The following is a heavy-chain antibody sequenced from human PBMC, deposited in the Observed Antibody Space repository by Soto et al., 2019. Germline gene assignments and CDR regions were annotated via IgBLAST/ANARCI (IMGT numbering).Heavy chain of an antibody. Sequence: EVHLVESGGGLVQPGGSLRLSCAASAFSISSYWMSWVRQAPGKGLAWVANIKEDGSETYYADSVKGRFTISRDNAKNSLYLQMNSLRDEDTAMYYCARWGYGTSGFDCWGQGTQVTVSS. J-gene: IGHJ4*02. D-gene: IGHD2-15*01. V-gene: IGHV3-7*01. CDR2: IKEDGSET. CDR3: ARWGYGTSGFDC. CDR1: AFSISSYW.